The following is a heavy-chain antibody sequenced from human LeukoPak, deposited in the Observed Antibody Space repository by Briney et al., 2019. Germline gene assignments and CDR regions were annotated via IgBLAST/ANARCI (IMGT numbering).Heavy chain of an antibody. D-gene: IGHD3-22*01. CDR2: ISYDGSNK. V-gene: IGHV3-30-3*01. Sequence: HPGGSLRLSCTASGFTFSGYAMHWVRQAPGKGLEWVAIISYDGSNKYYADSVKGRFTISRDNSKNTMYLQMNSLRAEDTAVYYCARDRYYYDSSGYWGREEDYYYYCMDVWGQGTTVTVSS. CDR1: GFTFSGYA. J-gene: IGHJ6*02. CDR3: ARDRYYYDSSGYWGREEDYYYYCMDV.